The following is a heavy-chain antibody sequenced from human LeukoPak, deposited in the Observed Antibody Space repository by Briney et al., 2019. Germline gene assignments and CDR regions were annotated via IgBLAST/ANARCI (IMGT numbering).Heavy chain of an antibody. CDR2: IWVDGSTH. J-gene: IGHJ3*01. D-gene: IGHD5-12*01. CDR3: ARDRGSRDSFDL. CDR1: GFTFSTYG. V-gene: IGHV3-33*01. Sequence: GDSLRLSCAASGFTFSTYGMNWGRHAPGKGLNWVAVIWVDGSTHYYVDYVRGRFSISRDNSKNTLYLQMTTLRAEDTGVSYCARDRGSRDSFDLWGQGAMVTVSS.